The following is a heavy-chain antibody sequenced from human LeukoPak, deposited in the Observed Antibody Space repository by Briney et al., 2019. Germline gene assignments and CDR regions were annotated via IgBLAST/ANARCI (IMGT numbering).Heavy chain of an antibody. Sequence: RPSETLSLTCTVSNGSMTSDSYYWAWVRQPPGKGLEWIGTIFYSGKTYYSASLKSRVTVSLDTSKKNFSLRLSSVTAADTAVYYCARLWIVATWFDAWGQGALVTVSS. CDR2: IFYSGKT. CDR3: ARLWIVATWFDA. D-gene: IGHD2-2*03. CDR1: NGSMTSDSYY. J-gene: IGHJ5*02. V-gene: IGHV4-39*02.